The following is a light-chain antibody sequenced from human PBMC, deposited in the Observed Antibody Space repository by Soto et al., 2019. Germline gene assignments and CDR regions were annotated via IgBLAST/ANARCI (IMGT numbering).Light chain of an antibody. CDR1: QGISSY. CDR3: QQYYSYPPT. Sequence: ILMTQSPSSLSASTGDRVTITCRASQGISSYLAWYQQKPGKAPKLLIYAASTLQSGVPSRFSGSGSGTDFTLTISCLQSEDFATYYCQQYYSYPPTFGQGTKVDIK. CDR2: AAS. J-gene: IGKJ1*01. V-gene: IGKV1-8*01.